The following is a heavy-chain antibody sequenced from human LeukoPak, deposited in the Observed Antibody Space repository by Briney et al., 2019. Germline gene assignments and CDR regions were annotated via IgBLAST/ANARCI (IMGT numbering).Heavy chain of an antibody. J-gene: IGHJ4*02. Sequence: SETLSLTCSVSGGSITSSYWSWIRQAPGNGLEWLGYIYYTENAKYNPSLKSRVTMSLDTSKNQLSLKLTSVTAADTAVYHCATTRGYSYGFFYFDQWGQGTLVTVSS. CDR3: ATTRGYSYGFFYFDQ. CDR1: GGSITSSY. D-gene: IGHD5-18*01. V-gene: IGHV4-59*01. CDR2: IYYTENA.